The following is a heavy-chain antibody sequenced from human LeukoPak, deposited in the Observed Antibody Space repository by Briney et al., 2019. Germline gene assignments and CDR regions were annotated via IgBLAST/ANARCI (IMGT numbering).Heavy chain of an antibody. J-gene: IGHJ4*02. CDR2: IYYSGST. CDR3: ASLTGTLTFDY. CDR1: GGSISSSSYY. D-gene: IGHD1-14*01. Sequence: SETLSLTCTVSGGSISSSSYYWGWIRQPPGKGLEWIGSIYYSGSTYYNPSLKSRVTISVDTSKNQFSLKLSSVTAADTAVYYCASLTGTLTFDYWGQGTLVTVSS. V-gene: IGHV4-39*01.